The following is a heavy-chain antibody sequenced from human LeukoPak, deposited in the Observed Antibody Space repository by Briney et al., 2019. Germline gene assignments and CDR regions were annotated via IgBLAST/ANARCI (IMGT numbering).Heavy chain of an antibody. Sequence: GRSLRLSCAASGFSFDDYAMHWVRQAPGKGLEWVSGISWKGANIDYADSVKGRFTISRDNAKNSLYLQMKSLRAEDTAFYYCAKDVDSSSWYYFDHWGQGTLVTVSS. D-gene: IGHD6-13*01. CDR3: AKDVDSSSWYYFDH. CDR2: ISWKGANI. CDR1: GFSFDDYA. V-gene: IGHV3-9*01. J-gene: IGHJ4*02.